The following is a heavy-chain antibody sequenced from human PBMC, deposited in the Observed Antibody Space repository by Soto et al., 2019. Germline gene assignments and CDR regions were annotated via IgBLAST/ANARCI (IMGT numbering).Heavy chain of an antibody. CDR2: TFHNGTA. Sequence: EILALSYTVDEEYMISRSGWTWVRQTRQMDLEYIGATFHNGTAYYYPSFERRVAISVDTSKNQFSLKLTSLTAADTAIYFCARLVDDTRLNYLYFDFWGPGALVSVSS. V-gene: IGHV4-4*01. J-gene: IGHJ4*02. D-gene: IGHD6-6*01. CDR1: EEYMISRSG. CDR3: ARLVDDTRLNYLYFDF.